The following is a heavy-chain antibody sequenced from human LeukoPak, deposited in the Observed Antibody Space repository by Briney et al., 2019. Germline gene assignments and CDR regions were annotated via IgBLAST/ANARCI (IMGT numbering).Heavy chain of an antibody. CDR1: GFTFSSYE. CDR3: AGSMVRGVYYYYYYMDV. J-gene: IGHJ6*03. CDR2: ISSSGSTI. D-gene: IGHD3-10*01. V-gene: IGHV3-48*03. Sequence: GGSLRLSCAASGFTFSSYEMNWVRQAPGKGLEWVSYISSSGSTIYYADSVKGRFTISRDNAKNSLYLQMNSLRAEDTAVYYCAGSMVRGVYYYYYYMDVWGKGTTVTISS.